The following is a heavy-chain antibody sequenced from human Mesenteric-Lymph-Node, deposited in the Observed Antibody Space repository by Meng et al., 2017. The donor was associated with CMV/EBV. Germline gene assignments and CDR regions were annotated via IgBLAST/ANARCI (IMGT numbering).Heavy chain of an antibody. V-gene: IGHV5-51*01. CDR1: GYSFINFW. Sequence: GGSLRLSCKGSGYSFINFWIGWVRQMPGKGLEWMGIIYPGDSDTRYSPSLQGQVTISADRSISTAYLQWSSPKASDTATYYCVLLSTTISNWFDPWGQGTLITVSS. J-gene: IGHJ5*02. D-gene: IGHD1-14*01. CDR3: VLLSTTISNWFDP. CDR2: IYPGDSDT.